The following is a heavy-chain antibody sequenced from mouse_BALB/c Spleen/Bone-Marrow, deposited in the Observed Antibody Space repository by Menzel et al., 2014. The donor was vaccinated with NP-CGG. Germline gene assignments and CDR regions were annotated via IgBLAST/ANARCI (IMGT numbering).Heavy chain of an antibody. J-gene: IGHJ4*01. CDR2: IDPYSGGT. CDR1: GYAFTSYN. D-gene: IGHD1-1*01. Sequence: EVHLVESGPELVKPGASVKVSCKASGYAFTSYNMYWVKQSHGKSLEWIGYIDPYSGGTSYNQKLKGKATLTVDKSSSTAYMHLNSLTSEDSAVYYCARRVYYDYYAMDYWGQGTSVTVSS. V-gene: IGHV1S135*01. CDR3: ARRVYYDYYAMDY.